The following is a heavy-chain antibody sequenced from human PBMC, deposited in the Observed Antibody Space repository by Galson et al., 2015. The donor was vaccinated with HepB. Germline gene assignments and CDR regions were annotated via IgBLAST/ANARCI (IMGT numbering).Heavy chain of an antibody. CDR2: ISSDTSYM. CDR3: ARDQSSARNPLVLGFYYGMDV. V-gene: IGHV3-21*01. D-gene: IGHD2-2*01. J-gene: IGHJ6*02. CDR1: GFTFSTYS. Sequence: SLRLSCAASGFTFSTYSMNWVRQAPGKGPEWVSSISSDTSYMYYADSVKGRFTISRDNAKNSLYLQMNSLRVEDTAVYYCARDQSSARNPLVLGFYYGMDVWGQGTTVTVSS.